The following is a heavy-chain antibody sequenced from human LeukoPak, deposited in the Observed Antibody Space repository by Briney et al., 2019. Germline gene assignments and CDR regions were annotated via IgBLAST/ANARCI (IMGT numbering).Heavy chain of an antibody. CDR3: ARGLWPPEENAFDI. CDR1: GGSISSGGYY. V-gene: IGHV4-31*03. D-gene: IGHD3-16*01. Sequence: SQTLSLTCTVSGGSISSGGYYWSWIRQHPGKGLEWIGYIYYSGSTYYNPSLKSRVTISVDTSKNQFSLKLSSVTAADTAVYYCARGLWPPEENAFDIWGQGTMVTVSS. CDR2: IYYSGST. J-gene: IGHJ3*02.